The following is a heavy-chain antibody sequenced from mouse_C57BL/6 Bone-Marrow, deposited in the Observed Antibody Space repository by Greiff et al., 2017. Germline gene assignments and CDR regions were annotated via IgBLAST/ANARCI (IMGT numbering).Heavy chain of an antibody. CDR3: ARGLFAY. V-gene: IGHV1-69*01. CDR1: GYTFTSYW. Sequence: QVQLQQPGAELVMPGASVKLSCKASGYTFTSYWMHWVKQRPGQGLEWIGEIDPSDSDTNYNQKFKGKSTLTVDKSSSTAYMQLSSLTSEDSAVYYCARGLFAYWGQGTLVTVSA. J-gene: IGHJ3*01. CDR2: IDPSDSDT.